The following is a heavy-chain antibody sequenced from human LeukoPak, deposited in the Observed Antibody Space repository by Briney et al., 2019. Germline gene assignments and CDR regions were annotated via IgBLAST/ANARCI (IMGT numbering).Heavy chain of an antibody. CDR3: AREWAGGDSSAYPPFDY. D-gene: IGHD3-22*01. J-gene: IGHJ4*02. CDR1: GFTFNDYY. CDR2: ISRSGTPI. Sequence: GGSLRLSCAASGFTFNDYYMNWIRQAPGKGLEWVSYISRSGTPIYYAYSVKGRFTISRDKARNSLHLQVNSLRAEDTAVYYCAREWAGGDSSAYPPFDYWGQGTLVTVSS. V-gene: IGHV3-11*04.